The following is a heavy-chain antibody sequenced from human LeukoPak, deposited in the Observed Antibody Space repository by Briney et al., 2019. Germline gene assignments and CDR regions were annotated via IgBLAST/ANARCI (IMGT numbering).Heavy chain of an antibody. CDR3: ARGRTTGEFDY. CDR2: INPIFHTP. V-gene: IGHV1-69*05. D-gene: IGHD4-11*01. CDR1: GGTFSSHA. J-gene: IGHJ4*02. Sequence: SVKASCKASGGTFSSHAISWVRQAPGQGLEWMGGINPIFHTPTYAKKFQGRLTITKDESMSTASMDLSSLISDDTAVYYCARGRTTGEFDYWGQGTLVTVSS.